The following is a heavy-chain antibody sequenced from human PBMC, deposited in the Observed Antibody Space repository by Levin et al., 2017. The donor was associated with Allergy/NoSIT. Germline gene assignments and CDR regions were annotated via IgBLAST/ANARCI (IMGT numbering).Heavy chain of an antibody. Sequence: PSETLSLTCTVSGGSISSYYWSWIRQPPGKGLEWIGYIYYSGSTNYNPSLKSRVTISVDTSKNQFSLKLSSVTAADTAVYYCARDQYSSSENWFDPWGQGTLVTVSS. V-gene: IGHV4-59*01. D-gene: IGHD6-13*01. CDR1: GGSISSYY. CDR3: ARDQYSSSENWFDP. J-gene: IGHJ5*02. CDR2: IYYSGST.